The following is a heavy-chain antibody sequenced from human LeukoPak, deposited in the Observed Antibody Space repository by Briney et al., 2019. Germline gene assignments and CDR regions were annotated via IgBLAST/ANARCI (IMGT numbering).Heavy chain of an antibody. CDR3: VRDQMLYSSSLDY. D-gene: IGHD6-13*01. CDR1: GFTFSSYA. CDR2: ISYDGSNK. V-gene: IGHV3-30*04. Sequence: GGSLRLSCAASGFTFSSYAMHWVRQAPGKGLEWVAVISYDGSNKYYADSVKGRFTISRDNSKNTLYLQMNSLRAEDTAVYYCVRDQMLYSSSLDYWGQGTLVTVSS. J-gene: IGHJ4*02.